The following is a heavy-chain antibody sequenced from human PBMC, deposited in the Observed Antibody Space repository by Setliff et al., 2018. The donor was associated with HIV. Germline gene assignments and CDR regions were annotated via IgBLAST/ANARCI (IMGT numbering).Heavy chain of an antibody. J-gene: IGHJ4*02. CDR3: TKDSQYDSSGFYH. Sequence: ASVKVSCKASGYSFTRYYMHWVRQAPGQGLEWMGITHPSGGSPNYAQKFQGRFFVSRDNAKNSLYLQMSSLRAEDTAVYYCTKDSQYDSSGFYHWGQGKLVTVSS. CDR2: THPSGGSP. D-gene: IGHD3-22*01. CDR1: GYSFTRYY. V-gene: IGHV1-46*01.